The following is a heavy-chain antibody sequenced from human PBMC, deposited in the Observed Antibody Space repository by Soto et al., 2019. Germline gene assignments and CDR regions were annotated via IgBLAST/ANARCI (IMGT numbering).Heavy chain of an antibody. J-gene: IGHJ6*02. CDR1: GYTFTSYG. CDR2: ISAYNGNT. D-gene: IGHD2-8*01. V-gene: IGHV1-18*01. Sequence: QVQLVQSGAEVKKPGASVKVSCKASGYTFTSYGISWVRQAPGQGLEWMGWISAYNGNTNYAQKCQGRRTVTADTSTSTGYMELRGLSSDDTGVYFCARGGKYSTTGVCSFYGMDVWGQGTTVTVSS. CDR3: ARGGKYSTTGVCSFYGMDV.